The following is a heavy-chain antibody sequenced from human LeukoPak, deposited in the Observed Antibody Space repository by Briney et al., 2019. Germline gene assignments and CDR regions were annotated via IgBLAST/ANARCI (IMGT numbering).Heavy chain of an antibody. CDR3: ARHRNILVGYYYMDV. CDR2: IYPGDSDT. V-gene: IGHV5-51*01. CDR1: GYSFTYYW. D-gene: IGHD2-2*01. J-gene: IGHJ6*03. Sequence: GESLKISCKTSGYSFTYYWIGWVRQMPGRDLEWMGIIYPGDSDTRYSPSFQGQVTISADKSISTAYLQWNSLKASDTAMYYCARHRNILVGYYYMDVWGKGTTVTVSS.